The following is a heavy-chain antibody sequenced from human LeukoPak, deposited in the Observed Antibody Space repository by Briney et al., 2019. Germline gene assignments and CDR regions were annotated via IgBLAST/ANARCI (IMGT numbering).Heavy chain of an antibody. CDR1: GGSMDSYY. J-gene: IGHJ3*02. CDR3: ARPNSYYVGNNAFDI. CDR2: IYYSGST. Sequence: SSETLSLTCTVSGGSMDSYYWTWIRQPPGKGLEWIGYIYYSGSTHYNPSPKSRVTISVDTSKSQFPLKLSSVTAADTAVYYCARPNSYYVGNNAFDIWGQGTMVTVSS. V-gene: IGHV4-59*01. D-gene: IGHD4-11*01.